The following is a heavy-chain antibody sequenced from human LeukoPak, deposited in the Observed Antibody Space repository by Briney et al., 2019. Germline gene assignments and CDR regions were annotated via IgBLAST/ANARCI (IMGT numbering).Heavy chain of an antibody. D-gene: IGHD1-26*01. Sequence: GGSLRLSCAASGFTFSSYGMHWVRQAPGKGLEWVAVIWYDGSNKYYADSVKGRFTISRDNSKNTLYLQMNSLRAEGTAVYYCAKVPTTWEVCSYWGQGTLVTVSS. CDR3: AKVPTTWEVCSY. V-gene: IGHV3-33*06. CDR2: IWYDGSNK. CDR1: GFTFSSYG. J-gene: IGHJ4*02.